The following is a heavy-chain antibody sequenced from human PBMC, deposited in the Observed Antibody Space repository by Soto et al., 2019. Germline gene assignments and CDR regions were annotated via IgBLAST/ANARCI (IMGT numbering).Heavy chain of an antibody. Sequence: ASVKVSCKASGYTFTSYAMHWVRQAPGQRLEWMGWINAGNGNTKYSQKFQGRVTITTDTSASTAYMELSSLRSEDTAVYYCARFESMISSGFDYWGQGTLVTVSS. CDR2: INAGNGNT. D-gene: IGHD3-22*01. CDR3: ARFESMISSGFDY. V-gene: IGHV1-3*01. J-gene: IGHJ4*02. CDR1: GYTFTSYA.